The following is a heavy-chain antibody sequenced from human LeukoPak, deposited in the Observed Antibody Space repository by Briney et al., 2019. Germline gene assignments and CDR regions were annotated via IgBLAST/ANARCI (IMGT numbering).Heavy chain of an antibody. CDR3: ARNYYDSSGQGWFDP. CDR1: GGSISSYY. J-gene: IGHJ5*02. Sequence: PSETLSLTCTVSGGSISSYYWSWIRQPPGQGLEWIGYIYYSGSTNYNPSLKSRVTISVDTSKNQFSLKLSSVTAADTAVYYCARNYYDSSGQGWFDPWGQGTLVTVSS. CDR2: IYYSGST. D-gene: IGHD3-22*01. V-gene: IGHV4-59*08.